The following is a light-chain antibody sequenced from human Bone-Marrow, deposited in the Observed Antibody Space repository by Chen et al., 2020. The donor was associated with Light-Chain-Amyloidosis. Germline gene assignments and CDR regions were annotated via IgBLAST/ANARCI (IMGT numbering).Light chain of an antibody. Sequence: QSALTQPASVSGSPGQTIPISCTGTSSDVGGYNNVCWYQQHQGKAPILMLYEVRNRPSGVSNRVSGSKSGNTASLTISGIQAEDEAYYYCSSYTSSSTLVFGGGTKLTVL. J-gene: IGLJ3*02. CDR3: SSYTSSSTLV. CDR1: SSDVGGYNN. CDR2: EVR. V-gene: IGLV2-14*01.